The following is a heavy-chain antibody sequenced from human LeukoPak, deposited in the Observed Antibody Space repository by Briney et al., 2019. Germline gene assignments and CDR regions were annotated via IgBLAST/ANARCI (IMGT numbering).Heavy chain of an antibody. CDR3: ARYAAAAGPNWFDP. CDR2: INHRRST. V-gene: IGHV4-34*01. D-gene: IGHD6-13*01. Sequence: PSETLSHTCAVYGGSFSGYYWSWTRQPPRKGLKWIGEINHRRSTNYNPSLKSRVTISIDTSKNQFSLKLSSVTAADTAAYYCARYAAAAGPNWFDPWGQGTLVTVSS. CDR1: GGSFSGYY. J-gene: IGHJ5*02.